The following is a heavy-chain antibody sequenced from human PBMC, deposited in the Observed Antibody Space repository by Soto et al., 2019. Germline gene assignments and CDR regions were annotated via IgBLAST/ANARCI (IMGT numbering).Heavy chain of an antibody. CDR2: ISGSGDGT. D-gene: IGHD5-18*01. CDR3: AGPGYSSQDY. CDR1: GFTFSSFA. J-gene: IGHJ4*02. V-gene: IGHV3-23*01. Sequence: GGSLRLSCEASGFTFSSFALSWVRQAPGKGLEWVSAISGSGDGTDYADSVKGRFTISRDNSKNTLYLQMNSLRAEDTAVYYCAGPGYSSQDYWGQGALVTVSS.